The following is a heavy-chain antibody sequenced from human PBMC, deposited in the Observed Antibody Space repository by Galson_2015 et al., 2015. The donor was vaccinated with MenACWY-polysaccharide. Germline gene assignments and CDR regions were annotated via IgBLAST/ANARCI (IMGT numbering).Heavy chain of an antibody. J-gene: IGHJ4*02. CDR2: IYWDDDK. CDR1: GFSLSRTGVS. CDR3: AHPIFTGWLTEDY. V-gene: IGHV2-5*02. Sequence: PALVKPTQTLTLTCNFSGFSLSRTGVSVGWIRQPPGKALEWLALIYWDDDKRYSPSLRRRLTITMETSKNQVVLTMTDMDPIDTGTYFCAHPIFTGWLTEDYWGQGIPVTVSS. D-gene: IGHD3-9*01.